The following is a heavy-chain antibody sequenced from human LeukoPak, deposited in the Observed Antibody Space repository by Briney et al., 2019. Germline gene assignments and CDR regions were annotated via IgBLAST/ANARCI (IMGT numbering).Heavy chain of an antibody. V-gene: IGHV3-33*06. CDR2: IWYDGSNK. CDR1: GFTFSSYG. Sequence: PGRSLRLSCAASGFTFSSYGMHWVRQAPGKGLEWVAVIWYDGSNKYYADSVKGRFTISRDNSKNTLYLQMNSLRAEDTAVYYCAKDLGGSGNPLSYYYYYYMDVWGKGTTVTVSS. CDR3: AKDLGGSGNPLSYYYYYYMDV. D-gene: IGHD3-10*01. J-gene: IGHJ6*03.